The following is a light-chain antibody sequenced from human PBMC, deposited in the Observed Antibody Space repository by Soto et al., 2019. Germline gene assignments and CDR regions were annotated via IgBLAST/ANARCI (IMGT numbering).Light chain of an antibody. Sequence: DIQMTQFPSSLSASAGERVTITCRASQSVSTYLSWYVQEPGSAPKLLIYGDSKLESGIAPSFTGSGLATEFTLTINSLQPEDFAVYFCQQTYMVPCTFGQGT. CDR2: GDS. CDR1: QSVSTY. J-gene: IGKJ2*01. V-gene: IGKV1-39*01. CDR3: QQTYMVPCT.